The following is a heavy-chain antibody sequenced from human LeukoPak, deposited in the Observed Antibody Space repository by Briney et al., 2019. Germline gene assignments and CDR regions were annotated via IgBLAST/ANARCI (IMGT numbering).Heavy chain of an antibody. CDR1: GYTFTSYY. J-gene: IGHJ4*02. V-gene: IGHV1-46*03. CDR3: AWTATVTKIDY. D-gene: IGHD4-11*01. Sequence: ASVKVSCKASGYTFTSYYMHWVRQAPGQGLEWMGIINPSGGSTSYAQKFQGRVTMTRDTSTSTVYMELSSLRSEDTAVYYSAWTATVTKIDYWGQGTLVTVSS. CDR2: INPSGGST.